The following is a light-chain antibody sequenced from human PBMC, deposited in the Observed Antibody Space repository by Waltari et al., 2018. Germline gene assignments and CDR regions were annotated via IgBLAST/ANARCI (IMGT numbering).Light chain of an antibody. V-gene: IGKV3-20*01. J-gene: IGKJ5*01. CDR2: GAS. CDR3: QQYGSAPGT. CDR1: QTVPSNY. Sequence: EIVLTQSPDTLPLSPGDRATLSCRASQTVPSNYLAWYQQIPGHSPRILIYGASSRATGIPDRFSGSGSGTDCTLTISRVEPEDFAVYYGQQYGSAPGTFGQGTRLKNK.